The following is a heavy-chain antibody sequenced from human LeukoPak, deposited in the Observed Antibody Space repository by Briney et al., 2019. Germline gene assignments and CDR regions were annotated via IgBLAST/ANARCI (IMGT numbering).Heavy chain of an antibody. CDR2: IIPIFGTA. Sequence: VASVKVSCKASGGTFSSYAISWVRQAPGQGLEWMGGIIPIFGTANYAQKFQGRVTITADESTSTAYMELSSLRSEDTAVYYCAREGGESDPHFDYWGQGTLVTVSS. CDR1: GGTFSSYA. J-gene: IGHJ4*02. CDR3: AREGGESDPHFDY. D-gene: IGHD3-16*01. V-gene: IGHV1-69*13.